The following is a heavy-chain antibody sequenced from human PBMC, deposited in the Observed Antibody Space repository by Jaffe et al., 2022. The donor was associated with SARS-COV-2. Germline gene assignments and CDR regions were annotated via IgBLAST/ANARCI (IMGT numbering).Heavy chain of an antibody. CDR1: GGSLGSSSYY. D-gene: IGHD6-13*01. CDR2: MYYDGST. J-gene: IGHJ4*02. CDR3: ARTMASAYSISWYYFDY. V-gene: IGHV4-39*01. Sequence: QVQLQESGPGLVKPSETLSLICTVSGGSLGSSSYYWGWIRQSPGKGLEWIGNMYYDGSTYYNPSLKSRATISVDMSKNQISLDLSSVTAADTAVYYCARTMASAYSISWYYFDYWGQGTLVTVSS.